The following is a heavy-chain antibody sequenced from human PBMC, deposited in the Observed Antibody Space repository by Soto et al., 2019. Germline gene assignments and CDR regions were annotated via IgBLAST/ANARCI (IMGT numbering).Heavy chain of an antibody. J-gene: IGHJ4*02. V-gene: IGHV4-61*08. CDR2: IFHSGST. CDR1: RGSVSGRAYY. CDR3: AREFNYDYWPGYSSQGYFDN. D-gene: IGHD3-3*01. Sequence: ASETLSLTCTVSRGSVSGRAYYWSWIRQSPGKGLEWIGYIFHSGSTKYNPSLKSRATISVDTSTNQFSLKLTSVTTADTAVYYCAREFNYDYWPGYSSQGYFDNWGQGTQVTVSS.